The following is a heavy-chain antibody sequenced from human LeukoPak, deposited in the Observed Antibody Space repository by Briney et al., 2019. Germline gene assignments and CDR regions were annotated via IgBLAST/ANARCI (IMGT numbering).Heavy chain of an antibody. D-gene: IGHD5-18*01. CDR2: IKQDGSEK. CDR1: GFTFSSCW. J-gene: IGHJ4*02. CDR3: ARDIGYSYGYGFDY. V-gene: IGHV3-7*01. Sequence: GGSLRLSCAASGFTFSSCWMSWVRQAPGEGLEWVANIKQDGSEKYYVDSVKGRFTISRDNAKNSLYLQMNSLRAEDTAVYYCARDIGYSYGYGFDYWGQGTLVTVSS.